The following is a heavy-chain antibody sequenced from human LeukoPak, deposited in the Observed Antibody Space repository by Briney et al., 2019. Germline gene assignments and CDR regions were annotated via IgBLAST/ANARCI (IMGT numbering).Heavy chain of an antibody. CDR2: KKQDGSEK. Sequence: GGPLGLSCAASGFPFSSNWMSWVRQAPGKGLKWLANKKQDGSEKYYVDSVKGRFTISRDNAKNSLYLQMNSLRAEDTAVHYCARSQGVPAAISVWFDPWGQGTLVTVSS. V-gene: IGHV3-7*01. CDR1: GFPFSSNW. CDR3: ARSQGVPAAISVWFDP. J-gene: IGHJ5*02. D-gene: IGHD2-2*01.